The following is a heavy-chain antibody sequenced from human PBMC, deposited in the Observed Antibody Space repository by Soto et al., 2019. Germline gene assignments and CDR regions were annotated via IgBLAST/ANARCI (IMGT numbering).Heavy chain of an antibody. V-gene: IGHV5-51*01. D-gene: IGHD5-12*01. CDR1: RYIFTSYL. CDR2: IYPGDSDT. J-gene: IGHJ3*02. CDR3: ARQGPSGYKFVDI. Sequence: ESLKISFKGSRYIFTSYLIGWVRQMPGKGLEWMGIIYPGDSDTRYSPSFQGQVTISADKSISTAYLQWSSLKASDTAMYYCARQGPSGYKFVDIWGKGPMLTVSS.